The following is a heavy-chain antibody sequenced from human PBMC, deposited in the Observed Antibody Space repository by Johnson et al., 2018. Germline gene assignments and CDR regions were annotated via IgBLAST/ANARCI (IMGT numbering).Heavy chain of an antibody. J-gene: IGHJ6*02. CDR2: ISHDGSNT. CDR3: AVFRYCSSSSCYYYGINV. Sequence: QVQLVQSGGGVVQPGRSLRLSCAASKFAFSSYGMHWVRQAPGKGLEWVAVISHDGSNTYYADSVKGRFTISRDNSKNTLYLQMHSLRAEDTAVYYCAVFRYCSSSSCYYYGINVWGQGTTVTVSS. CDR1: KFAFSSYG. V-gene: IGHV3-30*03. D-gene: IGHD2-2*01.